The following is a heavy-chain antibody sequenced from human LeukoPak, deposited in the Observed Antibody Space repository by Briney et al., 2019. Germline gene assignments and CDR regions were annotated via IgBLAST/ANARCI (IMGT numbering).Heavy chain of an antibody. CDR3: ARRPLYYYMDV. Sequence: GGSLRLSCAASGFTFSSYWMSWVRQAPGRGLEWVANIKQGGTEKYYVDSVKGRFTISRDNAKNSLYLQMNSLRAEDTAVYYCARRPLYYYMDVWGKGTTVTVSS. CDR2: IKQGGTEK. V-gene: IGHV3-7*01. J-gene: IGHJ6*03. CDR1: GFTFSSYW.